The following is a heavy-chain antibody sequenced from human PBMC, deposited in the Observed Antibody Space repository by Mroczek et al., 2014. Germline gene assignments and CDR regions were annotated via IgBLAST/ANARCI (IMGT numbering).Heavy chain of an antibody. CDR2: IYTSGST. CDR1: GGSISSGSYY. J-gene: IGHJ3*02. D-gene: IGHD2-2*02. CDR3: ARAPIYCSSTSCYTDALDAFDI. V-gene: IGHV4-61*02. Sequence: QVQLQESGPGLVKPSQTLSLTCTVSGGSISSGSYYWSWIRQPAGKGLEWIGRIYTSGSTNYNPSLKSRVTMSVDTSKNQFSLKLSSVTAADTAVYYCARAPIYCSSTSCYTDALDAFDIWGQGTMVTVSS.